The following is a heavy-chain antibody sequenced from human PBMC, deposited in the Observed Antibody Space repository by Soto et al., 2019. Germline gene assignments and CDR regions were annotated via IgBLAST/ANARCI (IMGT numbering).Heavy chain of an antibody. J-gene: IGHJ5*02. CDR3: ARRNTAMAWWFDP. CDR2: IYYSGST. CDR1: GGSISSSSYY. V-gene: IGHV4-39*01. Sequence: SETLSLTCTVSGGSISSSSYYWGWIRQPPGKGLEWIGSIYYSGSTYYNPSLKSRVTISVDTSKNQFSLKLSSVTAADTAVYYCARRNTAMAWWFDPWGQGTLVTVSS. D-gene: IGHD5-18*01.